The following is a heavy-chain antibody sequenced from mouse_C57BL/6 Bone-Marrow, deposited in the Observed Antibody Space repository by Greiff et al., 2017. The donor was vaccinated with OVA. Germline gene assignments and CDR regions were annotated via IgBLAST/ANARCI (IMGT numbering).Heavy chain of an antibody. J-gene: IGHJ3*01. CDR1: GFSLTSYG. CDR2: IWSGGST. CDR3: ASPWRFAY. V-gene: IGHV2-2*01. Sequence: VQLQQSGPGLVQPSQSLSITCTVSGFSLTSYGVHWVRQSPGKGLEWLGVIWSGGSTDYNAAFISRLSISKDNSKSQVFFKMNSLQAEDTAIYYCASPWRFAYGGQGTLVTVSA.